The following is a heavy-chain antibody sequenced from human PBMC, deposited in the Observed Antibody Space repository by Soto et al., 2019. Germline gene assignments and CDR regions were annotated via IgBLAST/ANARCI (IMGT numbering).Heavy chain of an antibody. V-gene: IGHV1-8*01. J-gene: IGHJ6*02. Sequence: QVQLVQSGAEVKKPGASVKVSCKASGYTFTSYDINWVRQATGQGLEWMGWMNPNSGNTGYAQKFPGRVTMTRNTSISTAYMALSSRRSEDTAVYYCARWPDVYYYYGMDVGGQGTKVTVSS. CDR3: ARWPDVYYYYGMDV. CDR2: MNPNSGNT. CDR1: GYTFTSYD.